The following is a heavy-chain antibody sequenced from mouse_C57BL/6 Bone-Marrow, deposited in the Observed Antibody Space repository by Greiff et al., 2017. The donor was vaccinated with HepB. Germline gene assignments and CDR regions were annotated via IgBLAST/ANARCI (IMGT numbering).Heavy chain of an antibody. J-gene: IGHJ1*03. Sequence: EVQLVESGPELVKPGASVKISCKASGYSFTDYNMNWVKQSNGKSLEWIGVINPNYGTTSYNQKFKGKATLTVDQSSSTAYMQLNSLTSEDSAVYYCAREELGSSYRWYFDVWGTGTTVTVSS. V-gene: IGHV1-39*01. CDR2: INPNYGTT. D-gene: IGHD1-1*01. CDR1: GYSFTDYN. CDR3: AREELGSSYRWYFDV.